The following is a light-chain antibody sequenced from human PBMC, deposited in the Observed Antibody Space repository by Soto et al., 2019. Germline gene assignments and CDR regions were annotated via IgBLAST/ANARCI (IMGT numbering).Light chain of an antibody. CDR2: DAS. CDR1: QSVSSY. Sequence: EIVLTQSPATLSLSPGERATLSCRASQSVSSYLAWYQQKPGQAPRLLIYDASNRATGIPARFSGSGSGTEFTLTISSLQSEDFGVYYCQHYGDSLTWTFGQGTKVDIK. CDR3: QHYGDSLTWT. J-gene: IGKJ1*01. V-gene: IGKV3-11*01.